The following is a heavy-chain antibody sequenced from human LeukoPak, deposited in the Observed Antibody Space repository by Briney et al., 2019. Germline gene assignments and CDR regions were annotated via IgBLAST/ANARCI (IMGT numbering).Heavy chain of an antibody. CDR3: ARDSSTWELSLFWFDP. Sequence: GGSLRLSCAASGFTVSSNYMSWVSQAPGKGPEWVSIIYSGGSTYYADSVKGRFTISRDNSKNTLYLQVNSLRVEDTAVYYCARDSSTWELSLFWFDPWGQGTLVTVSS. V-gene: IGHV3-66*01. J-gene: IGHJ5*02. CDR2: IYSGGST. D-gene: IGHD1-26*01. CDR1: GFTVSSNY.